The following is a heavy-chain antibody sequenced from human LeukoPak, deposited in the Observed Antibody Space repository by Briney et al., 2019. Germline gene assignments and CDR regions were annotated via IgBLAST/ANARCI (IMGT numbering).Heavy chain of an antibody. CDR2: IYHSGST. Sequence: PSETLSLTCAVSGGSISSGGYSWSWIRQPPGKGLEWIGYIYHSGSTYYNPPLKSRVTISVDRSKNQFSLKLSSVTAADTAVYYCASLITMVRGVMPFAFDIWGQGTMVTVSS. CDR3: ASLITMVRGVMPFAFDI. D-gene: IGHD3-10*01. J-gene: IGHJ3*02. CDR1: GGSISSGGYS. V-gene: IGHV4-30-2*01.